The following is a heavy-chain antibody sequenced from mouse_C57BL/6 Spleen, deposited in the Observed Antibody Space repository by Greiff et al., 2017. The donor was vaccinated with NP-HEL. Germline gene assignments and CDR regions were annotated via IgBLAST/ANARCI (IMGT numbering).Heavy chain of an antibody. CDR2: IYPGSGNT. CDR3: AYSNYGYFDV. D-gene: IGHD2-5*01. V-gene: IGHV1-66*01. CDR1: GYSFTSYY. Sequence: VQLQQSGPELVKPGASVKISCKASGYSFTSYYIHWVKQRPGQGLEWIGWIYPGSGNTKYNEKFKGKATLTADTSSSTAYMQLSSLTSEDSAVYYCAYSNYGYFDVWGTGTTVTVSS. J-gene: IGHJ1*03.